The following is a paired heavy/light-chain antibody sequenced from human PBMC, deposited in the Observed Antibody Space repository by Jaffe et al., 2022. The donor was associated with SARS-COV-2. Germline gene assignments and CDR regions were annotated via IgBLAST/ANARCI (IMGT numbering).Light chain of an antibody. CDR2: EVS. Sequence: DVVLTQSPLSLPVTLGQPASISCTSSHSLVQSDGNTYLNWFHQRPGQSPRRLIYEVSNRDSGVPDRFSGSGSDTDFTLTISRAEAEDVGVYYCMQLTYWPHTFGQGTKLEIK. CDR1: HSLVQSDGNTY. CDR3: MQLTYWPHT. V-gene: IGKV2-30*02. J-gene: IGKJ2*01.
Heavy chain of an antibody. CDR2: INRDGGEK. CDR3: GGSRGLF. V-gene: IGHV3-7*03. D-gene: IGHD3-10*01. CDR1: GFTFSSHW. Sequence: EVQLVESGGGLVQPGGSLRLSCAASGFTFSSHWMNWFRQAPGKGLEWVANINRDGGEKYYVNSVKGRFTISRDNAKNSLYLQMNSLRADDTAVYYCGGSRGLFWGQGTLVTVSS. J-gene: IGHJ4*02.